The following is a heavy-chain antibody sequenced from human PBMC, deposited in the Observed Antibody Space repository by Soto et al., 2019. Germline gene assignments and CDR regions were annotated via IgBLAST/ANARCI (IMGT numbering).Heavy chain of an antibody. D-gene: IGHD6-19*01. J-gene: IGHJ6*02. CDR1: GGSISSYY. CDR3: ATSNEGIAVAGTFHYYGMDV. Sequence: PSETLSLTCTVSGGSISSYYLSWIRQPPGKGLDWIGYIYYSGSTNYNPSLKSRVTISVDTSKNQFSLKLSSVTAADTAVYYCATSNEGIAVAGTFHYYGMDVWGQGTTVTVSS. V-gene: IGHV4-59*01. CDR2: IYYSGST.